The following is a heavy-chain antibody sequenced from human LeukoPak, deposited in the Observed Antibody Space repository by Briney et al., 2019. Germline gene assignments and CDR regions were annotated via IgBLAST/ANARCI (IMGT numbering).Heavy chain of an antibody. V-gene: IGHV3-7*01. J-gene: IGHJ5*02. CDR3: AREISSWYRTEGRFDP. D-gene: IGHD6-13*01. CDR2: IKQDGSEK. CDR1: GFTFSNYW. Sequence: PGGSLRLSCAPSGFTFSNYWMTWVRQAPGKGLEWVANIKQDGSEKYYVDSVEGRFTISRDNAKNSLYLQMNSLIAEDTAVYYCAREISSWYRTEGRFDPWGQGTLVTVSS.